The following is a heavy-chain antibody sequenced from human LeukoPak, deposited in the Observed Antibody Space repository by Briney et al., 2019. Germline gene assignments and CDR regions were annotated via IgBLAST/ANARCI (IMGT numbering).Heavy chain of an antibody. D-gene: IGHD3-22*01. CDR1: GYTFTSYA. V-gene: IGHV1-3*01. J-gene: IGHJ6*02. CDR2: INAGNGNT. Sequence: ASVKVSCKASGYTFTSYAMHRVRQAPGQRLEWMGWINAGNGNTKYSQKFQGRVTITRDTSASTAYMELSSLRSEDTAVYYCARTRENYYDSSGYYYYYYGMDVWGQGTTVTVSS. CDR3: ARTRENYYDSSGYYYYYYGMDV.